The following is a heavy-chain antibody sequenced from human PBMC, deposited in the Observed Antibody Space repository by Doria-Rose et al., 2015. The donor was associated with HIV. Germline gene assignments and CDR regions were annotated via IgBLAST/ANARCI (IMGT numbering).Heavy chain of an antibody. J-gene: IGHJ4*02. CDR3: ARIKSSRWYHKYYFDF. Sequence: QESGPVLVKPTETLTLTCTVSGVSLSSPGMGVSWIRQPPGKALEWLANIFSDDERSYKTSLKSGLTSSRGTSKSQVVLTMTDMDPVDTATYYCARIKSSRWYHKYYFDFWGQGTLVIVSA. V-gene: IGHV2-26*01. D-gene: IGHD6-13*01. CDR1: GVSLSSPGMG. CDR2: IFSDDER.